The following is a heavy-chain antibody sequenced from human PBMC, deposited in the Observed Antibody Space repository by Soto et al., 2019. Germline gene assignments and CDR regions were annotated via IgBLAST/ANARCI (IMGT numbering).Heavy chain of an antibody. V-gene: IGHV3-23*01. CDR1: GFTFSNYA. D-gene: IGHD5-12*01. J-gene: IGHJ4*02. CDR2: ISDSGDNT. Sequence: GGSLRLSCATSGFTFSNYAMTWVRQAPGKGLEWVSTISDSGDNTYYADSVKGRFTISRDNSKDTLYLQMNSLRADDTAVYYCAKGWDRSGYLRTFDYWGQGSLVTVSS. CDR3: AKGWDRSGYLRTFDY.